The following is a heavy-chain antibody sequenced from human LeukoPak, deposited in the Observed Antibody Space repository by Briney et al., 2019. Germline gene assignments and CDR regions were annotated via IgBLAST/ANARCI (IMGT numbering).Heavy chain of an antibody. V-gene: IGHV1-18*01. D-gene: IGHD6-13*01. Sequence: GASVKVSCKASGYTLRSYGITSVRQDPRQGLEWMGWISAYNGNTKYPQKLQGRVTMTTDTSTSTAYMELRSLRSDDTAVYYCARGSGSSWYGAFDIWGQGTMVTVSS. CDR2: ISAYNGNT. CDR1: GYTLRSYG. J-gene: IGHJ3*02. CDR3: ARGSGSSWYGAFDI.